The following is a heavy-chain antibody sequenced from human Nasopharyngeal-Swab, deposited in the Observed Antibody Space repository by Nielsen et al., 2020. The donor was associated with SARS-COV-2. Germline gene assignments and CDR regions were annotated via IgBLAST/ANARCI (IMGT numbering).Heavy chain of an antibody. Sequence: SETLSLTCTFSGGSISSGDYYWSWIRQPPGKGLEWIGYIYYSGSTHYNPSLKSRVTISVDTSKNQFSLKLNSVTAADTAVYYCARARVGHCSSTSCYRLWDCWGQGTLVSVSS. V-gene: IGHV4-30-4*08. J-gene: IGHJ4*02. CDR1: GGSISSGDYY. CDR2: IYYSGST. D-gene: IGHD2-2*02. CDR3: ARARVGHCSSTSCYRLWDC.